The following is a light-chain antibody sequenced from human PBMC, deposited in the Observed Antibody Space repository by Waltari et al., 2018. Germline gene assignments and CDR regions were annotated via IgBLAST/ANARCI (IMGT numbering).Light chain of an antibody. CDR2: WAS. V-gene: IGKV4-1*01. CDR3: QQYYNAPRT. J-gene: IGKJ4*01. CDR1: PRVLQSTNNKNY. Sequence: DIVMTQSPDSLPVSLGERASISCKSSPRVLQSTNNKNYLAWYQQQPGQPPKLLFYWASTGEAGVPDRVSSSGSGTDLTLTISSLQAEDVAVYYCQQYYNAPRTFGGGTKVEIK.